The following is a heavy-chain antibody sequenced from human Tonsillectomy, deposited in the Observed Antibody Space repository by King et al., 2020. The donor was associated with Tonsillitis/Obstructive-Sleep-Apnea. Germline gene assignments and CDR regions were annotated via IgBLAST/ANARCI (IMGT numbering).Heavy chain of an antibody. CDR2: IYFDGSGQ. D-gene: IGHD3-10*01. J-gene: IGHJ4*02. CDR1: GFTFTNYG. V-gene: IGHV3-33*01. Sequence: VQLVESGGGVVQPGRSLRISCGASGFTFTNYGMHWVRPAPGKGLEWVAVIYFDGSGQDYADSVKGRFTISRDNYNNTLYLQMHSLRIEDTAVYHCARADGERQHPFDYWGLGTLVTVSS. CDR3: ARADGERQHPFDY.